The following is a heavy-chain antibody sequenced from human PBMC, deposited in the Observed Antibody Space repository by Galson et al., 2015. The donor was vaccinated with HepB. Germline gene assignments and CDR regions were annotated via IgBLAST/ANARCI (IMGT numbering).Heavy chain of an antibody. CDR2: INHSGST. V-gene: IGHV4-34*01. CDR1: GGSFSGYY. D-gene: IGHD2-21*02. J-gene: IGHJ4*02. CDR3: ARGMYCGGDCHAWGY. Sequence: SATLSLTCAVYGGSFSGYYWSWIRQPPGKGLEWIGEINHSGSTNYNPSLKSRVTISVDTSKNQFSLKLSSVTAADTAVYYCARGMYCGGDCHAWGYWGQGTLVTVSS.